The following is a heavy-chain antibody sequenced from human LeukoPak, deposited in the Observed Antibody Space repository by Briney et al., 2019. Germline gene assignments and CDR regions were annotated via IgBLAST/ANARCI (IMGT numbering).Heavy chain of an antibody. V-gene: IGHV3-21*01. D-gene: IGHD3-10*01. CDR3: ARDGTMVRGVGMDV. Sequence: GGSLRLSSAASGFTFSSYSMNWVRQAPGKGLEWVSSISSSSSYIYYADSVKGRFTISRDNAKNSLYLQMNSLRAEDTAVYYCARDGTMVRGVGMDVWGQGTTVTVSS. CDR2: ISSSSSYI. J-gene: IGHJ6*02. CDR1: GFTFSSYS.